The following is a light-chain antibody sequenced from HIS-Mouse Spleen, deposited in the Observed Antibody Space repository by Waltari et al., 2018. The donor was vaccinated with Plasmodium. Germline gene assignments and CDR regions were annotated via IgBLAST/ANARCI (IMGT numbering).Light chain of an antibody. CDR2: KDS. CDR3: QSADSSGTYRV. CDR1: ALPKQY. Sequence: SYELTQPPSVSVSPGQTARITCPGDALPKQYASWYQQKPGHAPVLVIYKDSERPSGIPERFSGSSSGTTVTLTISGVQAEDEADYYCQSADSSGTYRVFGGGTKLTVL. V-gene: IGLV3-25*03. J-gene: IGLJ2*01.